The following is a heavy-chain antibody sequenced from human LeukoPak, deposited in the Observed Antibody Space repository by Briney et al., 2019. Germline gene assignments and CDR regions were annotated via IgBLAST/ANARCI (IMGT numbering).Heavy chain of an antibody. Sequence: PGGSLRLSCAASGFTFSAYWMHWVRQAPGKGLVWVSRINSDGSSTSYADSVKGRFTISRDNAKKTLYLQMNSLRAGDTALYYCARGFLDFDSWGQGTLVIVSS. V-gene: IGHV3-74*01. CDR3: ARGFLDFDS. CDR1: GFTFSAYW. D-gene: IGHD3-3*01. J-gene: IGHJ4*02. CDR2: INSDGSST.